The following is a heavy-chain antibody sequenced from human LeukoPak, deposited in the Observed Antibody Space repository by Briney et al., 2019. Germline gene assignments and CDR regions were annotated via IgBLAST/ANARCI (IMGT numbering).Heavy chain of an antibody. CDR2: TYFSGST. CDR3: ATERVGFDCSSTSCSSNWFDP. D-gene: IGHD2-2*01. V-gene: IGHV4-39*07. Sequence: SETLSLTCAVSGGSISSSSYYWGWIRQPPGKGLEWIGSTYFSGSTNYNPSLKSRVTMSVDTSKNQFSLKLSSVTAADTAVYYCATERVGFDCSSTSCSSNWFDPWGQGTLVTVSS. J-gene: IGHJ5*02. CDR1: GGSISSSSYY.